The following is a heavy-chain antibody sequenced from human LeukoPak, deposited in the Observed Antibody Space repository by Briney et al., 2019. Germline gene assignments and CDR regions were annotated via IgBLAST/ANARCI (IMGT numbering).Heavy chain of an antibody. V-gene: IGHV3-23*01. CDR3: ARGGVDYYGSGTYYLMSYFDN. Sequence: GGSLRLSCGASGFTFNTYGMSWVRQAPGKGLEWVSGISGSGGATYYADSVKGRFTIYRDDPHNPLYLQMNSLRAEDTAVYFCARGGVDYYGSGTYYLMSYFDNWGQGALVTVSS. J-gene: IGHJ4*02. D-gene: IGHD3-10*01. CDR2: ISGSGGAT. CDR1: GFTFNTYG.